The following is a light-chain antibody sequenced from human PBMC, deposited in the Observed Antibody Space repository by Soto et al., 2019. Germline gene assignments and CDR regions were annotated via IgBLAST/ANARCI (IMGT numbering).Light chain of an antibody. V-gene: IGKV3-20*01. J-gene: IGKJ1*01. CDR3: QQYGGSPGT. Sequence: EFVLTQSPGTLSLSPGERATLSCRTSQSVSSNRLAWYQQKPGQAPRLLIYGASSRTTGIPDRFSGSGSGTNFTLTISRLETEDFAVYYCQQYGGSPGTFGQGTKV. CDR1: QSVSSNR. CDR2: GAS.